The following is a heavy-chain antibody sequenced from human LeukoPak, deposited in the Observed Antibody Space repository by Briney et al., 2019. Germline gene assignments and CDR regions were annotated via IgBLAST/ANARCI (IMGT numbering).Heavy chain of an antibody. D-gene: IGHD5-18*01. CDR3: ARERGYSYGYSWDY. J-gene: IGHJ4*02. Sequence: ASVKVSCKASGYTFTSYYMHWVRQAPGQGLEWMGIINPSGGSTSYAQKFQGRVTITTDESTSTAYMELSSLRAEDTAVYYCARERGYSYGYSWDYWGQGTLVTVSS. CDR2: INPSGGST. CDR1: GYTFTSYY. V-gene: IGHV1-46*01.